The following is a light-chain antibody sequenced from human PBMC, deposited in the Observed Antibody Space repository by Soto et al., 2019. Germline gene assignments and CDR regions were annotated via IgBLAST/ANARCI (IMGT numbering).Light chain of an antibody. J-gene: IGLJ2*01. CDR2: GNS. Sequence: QSVLTQPPSVSGAPGQRVTISCTGSSSNIGAGYDVYWYQQLPGTAPKLLIYGNSNRPSGVPDRFSGSKSGTSASLAITGLQAEDEADYYCQSYDSSLGVVFGGGTKLTV. CDR1: SSNIGAGYD. V-gene: IGLV1-40*01. CDR3: QSYDSSLGVV.